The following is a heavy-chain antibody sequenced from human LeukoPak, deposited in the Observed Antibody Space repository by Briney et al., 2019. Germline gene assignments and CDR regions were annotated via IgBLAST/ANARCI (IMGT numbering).Heavy chain of an antibody. J-gene: IGHJ4*02. CDR2: IIPILGIA. CDR3: ARGGYYYDSSGYYPFDY. Sequence: GSSVKVSCKASGGTFSSYTISWVRQAPGQGLEWMGRIIPILGIANYAQKFQGRVTITADKSTSTAYMELGSLRSEDTAVYYCARGGYYYDSSGYYPFDYWGQGTLVTVSS. CDR1: GGTFSSYT. V-gene: IGHV1-69*02. D-gene: IGHD3-22*01.